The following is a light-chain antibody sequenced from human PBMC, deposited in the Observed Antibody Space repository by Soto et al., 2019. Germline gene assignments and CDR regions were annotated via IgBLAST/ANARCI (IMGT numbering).Light chain of an antibody. CDR1: RSDVGSYNL. CDR2: EVT. CDR3: CPYAGTSTPYV. Sequence: QSALTQPASVSGSPGQSITISCTGNRSDVGSYNLVSWYQQHPGKAPILMIFEVTNRPSGVSILFSVFKSGNTASLTISGLQAEDEADYFCCPYAGTSTPYVFGTGTKVTVL. V-gene: IGLV2-23*02. J-gene: IGLJ1*01.